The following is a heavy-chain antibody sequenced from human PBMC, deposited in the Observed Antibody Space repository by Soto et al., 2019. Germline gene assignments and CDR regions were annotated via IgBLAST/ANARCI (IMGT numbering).Heavy chain of an antibody. Sequence: SETLSLTCTVSGGSISSYYWSWIRQPPGKGLEWIGYIYYSGSTNYNPSLKSRVTISVDTSKNQFSLKLSSVTAADTAVYYCARDGGYSDGYAFDIWGQGTMVTVSS. D-gene: IGHD5-18*01. CDR3: ARDGGYSDGYAFDI. CDR2: IYYSGST. CDR1: GGSISSYY. J-gene: IGHJ3*02. V-gene: IGHV4-59*01.